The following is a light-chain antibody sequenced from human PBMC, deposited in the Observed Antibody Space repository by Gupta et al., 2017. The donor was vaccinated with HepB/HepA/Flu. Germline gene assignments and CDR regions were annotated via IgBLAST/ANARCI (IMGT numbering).Light chain of an antibody. CDR1: SSNIGANYG. J-gene: IGLJ3*02. CDR3: QSYDTSLGGYWV. V-gene: IGLV1-40*01. Sequence: QSVLTQPPSVSGAPGPRVTIPCPGSSSNIGANYGVHWYQQLPGTAPKLPSYGNNNRPAGVPDRFSGSKSGTSASLAITGLQAEDEADYYCQSYDTSLGGYWVFGGGTKLTVL. CDR2: GNN.